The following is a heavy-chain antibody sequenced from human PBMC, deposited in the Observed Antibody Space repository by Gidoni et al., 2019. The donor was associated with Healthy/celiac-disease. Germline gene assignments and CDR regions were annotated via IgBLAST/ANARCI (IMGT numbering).Heavy chain of an antibody. CDR2: IKSKTDGGTT. Sequence: EVQLVESGGGLVKPGGSLILSCAASGFIFSNAWMRWVRQVPGKGLEWFGRIKSKTDGGTTDYAAPVKGRFTISRDDSKNTLYLQMNSLKTEDTAVYYCTTAPDDYVWGSYRNSPHWYFNLWGRGTLVTVSS. CDR1: GFIFSNAW. J-gene: IGHJ2*01. CDR3: TTAPDDYVWGSYRNSPHWYFNL. V-gene: IGHV3-15*01. D-gene: IGHD3-16*02.